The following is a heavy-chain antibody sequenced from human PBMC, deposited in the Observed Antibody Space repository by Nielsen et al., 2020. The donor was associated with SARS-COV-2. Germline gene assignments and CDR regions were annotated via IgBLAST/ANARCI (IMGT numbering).Heavy chain of an antibody. V-gene: IGHV3-20*01. CDR1: GFTFDDYG. J-gene: IGHJ4*02. CDR2: INWNGGST. Sequence: GESLKISCAASGFTFDDYGMSWVRQAPGKGLEWVSGINWNGGSTGYADSVKGRFTISRDNAKNSLYLQMNSLRAEDTALYHCATTGAAAGPGGGYWGQGTLVTVSS. CDR3: ATTGAAAGPGGGY. D-gene: IGHD6-13*01.